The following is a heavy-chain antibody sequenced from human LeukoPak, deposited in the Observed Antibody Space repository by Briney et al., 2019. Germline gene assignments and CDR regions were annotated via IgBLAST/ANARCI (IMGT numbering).Heavy chain of an antibody. CDR2: INHSGST. D-gene: IGHD2/OR15-2a*01. CDR1: GGSFSGYY. CDR3: ARGISFDY. V-gene: IGHV4-34*01. J-gene: IGHJ4*02. Sequence: PSETLSLTCAVYGGSFSGYYWSWIRQPPGKGLEWIGEINHSGSTNYNPSLKSRVTISVDTSKNQFSLKLSSATAADTAVYSCARGISFDYWGQGTLVTVSS.